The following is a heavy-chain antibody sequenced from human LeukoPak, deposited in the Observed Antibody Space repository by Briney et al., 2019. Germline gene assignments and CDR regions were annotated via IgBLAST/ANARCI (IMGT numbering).Heavy chain of an antibody. Sequence: PGGSLRLSCVAPGFTFSRYWMHSVRQAPGKGLVWVSRINHDGSAATYADSVEGRFTISRDNAKNTLYLQMNSLRAEDTAIYYCTRAEIAVAGPFDYWGQGTLVTVSS. V-gene: IGHV3-74*01. J-gene: IGHJ4*02. CDR2: INHDGSAA. CDR1: GFTFSRYW. CDR3: TRAEIAVAGPFDY. D-gene: IGHD6-19*01.